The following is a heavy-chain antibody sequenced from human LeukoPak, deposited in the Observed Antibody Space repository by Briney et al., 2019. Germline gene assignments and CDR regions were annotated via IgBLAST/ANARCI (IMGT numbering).Heavy chain of an antibody. Sequence: GGSLRLSCAASGFTFSRYAMHWVRQAPGKGLEWVAVISYDGSNEYYAESVKGRFTTARDNSKNTLYLQMNSLRAEDTAVYYCARDLRLGQYDSSFPDYWGQGTLVTVSS. V-gene: IGHV3-30-3*01. D-gene: IGHD3-22*01. CDR3: ARDLRLGQYDSSFPDY. J-gene: IGHJ4*02. CDR1: GFTFSRYA. CDR2: ISYDGSNE.